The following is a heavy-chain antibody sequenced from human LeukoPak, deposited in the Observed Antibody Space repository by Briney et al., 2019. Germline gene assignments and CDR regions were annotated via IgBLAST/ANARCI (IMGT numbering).Heavy chain of an antibody. V-gene: IGHV3-20*04. J-gene: IGHJ4*02. CDR3: ARVSGSYYDGYYFDY. Sequence: GGSLRLSCAASGFTFDDYGMSWVRQAPGKGLEWVSGINWNGGSTGYADSVKGRLTISRDNAKNSLYLQMNSLRAEDTALYYCARVSGSYYDGYYFDYWGQGTLVTVSS. CDR2: INWNGGST. D-gene: IGHD1-26*01. CDR1: GFTFDDYG.